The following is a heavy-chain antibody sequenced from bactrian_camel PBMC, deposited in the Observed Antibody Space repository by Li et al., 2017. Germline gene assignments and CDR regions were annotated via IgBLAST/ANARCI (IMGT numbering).Heavy chain of an antibody. CDR1: GITEGTNC. V-gene: IGHV3S40*01. Sequence: DVQLVESGGNSVQAGGSLSLSCEVSGITEGTNCIGWFRQAPGKEREGVAAIMILGATTYYADSVKGRFIISRDNARNSVYLQMNSLKLEDTAMYYCAADFGPYCSGSYLARRANFEGQGTQVTVS. CDR2: IMILGATT. D-gene: IGHD2*01. J-gene: IGHJ4*01.